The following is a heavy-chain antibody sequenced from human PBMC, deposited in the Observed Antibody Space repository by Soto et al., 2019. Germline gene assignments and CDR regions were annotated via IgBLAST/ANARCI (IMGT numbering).Heavy chain of an antibody. CDR3: AKVVVGAPRHPDFDS. V-gene: IGHV4-39*01. CDR1: GGSINNGDYF. J-gene: IGHJ4*02. D-gene: IGHD2-15*01. CDR2: VYHSGTT. Sequence: SESLSLTCPVSGGSINNGDYFWGWIRQPPGKGLEWIGSVYHSGTTNYNPSLKSRVTISVDTSKNQFSLNLRSVTAADTAVYYCAKVVVGAPRHPDFDSWGQGTLVTVSS.